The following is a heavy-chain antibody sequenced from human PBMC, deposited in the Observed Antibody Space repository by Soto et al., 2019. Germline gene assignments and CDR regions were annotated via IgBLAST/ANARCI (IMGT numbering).Heavy chain of an antibody. CDR3: ASVMDGPTYLPMGLEY. Sequence: VQLQESGPGLVNPSGTLSLTCAVSGGSISSNNWWSWVRQPPGKGLEWIGEIFHDVSVNYNPSLSVRVTISVDKSNNQVSLNLHSVTAADTAIYYCASVMDGPTYLPMGLEYWGQGTLVTVSS. D-gene: IGHD2-8*01. CDR2: IFHDVSV. V-gene: IGHV4-4*02. J-gene: IGHJ4*02. CDR1: GGSISSNNW.